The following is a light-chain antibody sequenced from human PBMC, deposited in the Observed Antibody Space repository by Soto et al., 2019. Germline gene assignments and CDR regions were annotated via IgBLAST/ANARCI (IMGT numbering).Light chain of an antibody. V-gene: IGKV1-16*01. CDR3: QQYERYNPS. CDR2: DAT. Sequence: DLQMTQSPSSLSASVGDRVTIICRASQNINRYLAWFQQKPGKAPKSLIYDATSLQSGVPSRFSGSGSGTDFSLTISSLQPEDAATYYCQQYERYNPSFGGGTKLEI. CDR1: QNINRY. J-gene: IGKJ4*01.